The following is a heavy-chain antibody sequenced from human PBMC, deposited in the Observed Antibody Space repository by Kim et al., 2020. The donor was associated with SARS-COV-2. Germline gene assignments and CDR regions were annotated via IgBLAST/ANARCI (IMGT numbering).Heavy chain of an antibody. J-gene: IGHJ3*02. CDR1: GFTFSSYA. Sequence: GGSLRLSCAASGFTFSSYAMHWVRQAPGKGLEWVAVISYDGSNKYYADSVKGRFTISRDNSKNTLYLQMNSLRAEDTAVYYCARERVKGFGEWDAFDIWGQGTMVTVSS. CDR2: ISYDGSNK. V-gene: IGHV3-30*04. CDR3: ARERVKGFGEWDAFDI. D-gene: IGHD3-10*01.